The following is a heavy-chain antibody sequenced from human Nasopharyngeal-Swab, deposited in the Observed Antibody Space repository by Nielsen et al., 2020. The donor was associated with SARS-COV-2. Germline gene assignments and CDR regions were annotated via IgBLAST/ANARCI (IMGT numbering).Heavy chain of an antibody. D-gene: IGHD1-26*01. Sequence: GESLKISCAASGFTFSSYAMHWVRQAPGKGLEWVAVISYDGSNKYYADSVKGRFTISRDNSKNTLYLQMNSLRAEDTAVYYCARASAGATRNDAFDIWGQGTMVTVSS. CDR3: ARASAGATRNDAFDI. J-gene: IGHJ3*02. CDR1: GFTFSSYA. CDR2: ISYDGSNK. V-gene: IGHV3-30-3*01.